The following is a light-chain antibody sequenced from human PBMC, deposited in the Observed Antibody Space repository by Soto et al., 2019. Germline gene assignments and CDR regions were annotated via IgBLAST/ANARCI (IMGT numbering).Light chain of an antibody. CDR2: AAS. CDR1: QAICSY. Sequence: DIQLTQSPSFLSASVGDRVTITCRASQAICSYLAWYQQETGEAPKLLIFAASTLQSGVPSRFSGSGSGEECTLTISSLQPEDSTVYFCQHLYIFHLTFGGGSTVEIK. J-gene: IGKJ4*01. CDR3: QHLYIFHLT. V-gene: IGKV1-9*01.